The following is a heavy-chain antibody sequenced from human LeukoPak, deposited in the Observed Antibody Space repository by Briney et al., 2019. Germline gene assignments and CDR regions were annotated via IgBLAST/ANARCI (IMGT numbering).Heavy chain of an antibody. D-gene: IGHD1/OR15-1a*01. CDR1: GFTFTSHW. Sequence: GGSLRLSCEASGFTFTSHWMSWVRQAPGKGLEWVANIRQDGSVQNYADSVKGRFTISRDNPKNSVYLQMSSLRAEDTAVYYCLVTTRSRGFDYWGQGTLVTVSS. V-gene: IGHV3-7*01. CDR2: IRQDGSVQ. J-gene: IGHJ4*02. CDR3: LVTTRSRGFDY.